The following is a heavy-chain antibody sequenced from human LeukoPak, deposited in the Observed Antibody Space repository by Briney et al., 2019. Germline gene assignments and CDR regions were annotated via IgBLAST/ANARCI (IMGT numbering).Heavy chain of an antibody. D-gene: IGHD4-23*01. V-gene: IGHV4-34*01. J-gene: IGHJ2*01. CDR1: GGSFSSYY. CDR2: INHSGST. Sequence: SETLSLTCAVYGGSFSSYYWSWIRQPPGKGLEWIGEINHSGSTNYNPSLKSRVTISVDTSKNQFSLKLSSVTAADTAVYYCARVSVVTRSYWYFDLWGRGTLVTVSS. CDR3: ARVSVVTRSYWYFDL.